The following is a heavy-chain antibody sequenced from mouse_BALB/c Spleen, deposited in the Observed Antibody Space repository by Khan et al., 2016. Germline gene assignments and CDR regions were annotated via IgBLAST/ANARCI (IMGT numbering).Heavy chain of an antibody. J-gene: IGHJ2*01. V-gene: IGHV14-3*02. CDR2: IDPANGNT. CDR3: ASYYLNY. CDR1: VFNIKDTY. Sequence: VQLQQSGAELVKPGASVKLSCTASVFNIKDTYMHWVKQRPEQGLEWIGRIDPANGNTEYDPKFQGKATITADTSSNTAYLQLSSLTSKDTAVYYCASYYLNYRGQGSTLTVSS.